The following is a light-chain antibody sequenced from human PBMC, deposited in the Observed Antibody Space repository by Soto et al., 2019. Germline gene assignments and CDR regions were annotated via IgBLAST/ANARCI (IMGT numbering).Light chain of an antibody. CDR1: HSVSSSY. Sequence: EIVLTQSPGTLSLSPGERATLSCRASHSVSSSYLAWYQQKPGQAPRLLIYGASSRATGLPDRFSGSGSGTDLTLTISRLEPEDFAVYFCQEYEYHTSFTFGPGTKVDVK. CDR2: GAS. CDR3: QEYEYHTSFT. J-gene: IGKJ3*01. V-gene: IGKV3-20*01.